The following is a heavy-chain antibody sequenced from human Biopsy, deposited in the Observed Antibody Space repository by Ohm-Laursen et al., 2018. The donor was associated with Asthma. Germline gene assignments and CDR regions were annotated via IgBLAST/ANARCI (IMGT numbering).Heavy chain of an antibody. CDR2: ISVYNGNT. D-gene: IGHD3-10*01. CDR1: GYTFNSAG. J-gene: IGHJ6*02. Sequence: ASVKVSCKTSGYTFNSAGITWVRQAPGQGLEWMGWISVYNGNTKVAQKLQDRVTMITDTSTSTAYMELRSLRSDNTAVYFCARAVDYSRYYGIDVWGQGTTVTAS. V-gene: IGHV1-18*01. CDR3: ARAVDYSRYYGIDV.